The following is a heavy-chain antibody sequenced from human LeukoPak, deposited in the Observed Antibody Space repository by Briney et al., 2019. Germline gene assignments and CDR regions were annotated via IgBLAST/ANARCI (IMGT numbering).Heavy chain of an antibody. J-gene: IGHJ5*02. V-gene: IGHV4-4*09. CDR3: ARAELLSWFDP. CDR2: IYTSGST. CDR1: GGSISSYY. Sequence: SETLSLTCTVSGGSISSYYWSWIRQPPGKGLEWIGYIYTSGSTNYNPSLKSRVTISVDTSKNQFSLKLSSVTAADTAVYYCARAELLSWFDPWGQGTLVTVSS. D-gene: IGHD1-26*01.